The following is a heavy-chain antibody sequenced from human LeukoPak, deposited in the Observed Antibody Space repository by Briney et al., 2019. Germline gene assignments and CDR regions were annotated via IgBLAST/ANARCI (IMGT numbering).Heavy chain of an antibody. D-gene: IGHD3-9*01. CDR2: INPNSGGT. J-gene: IGHJ5*02. CDR3: ARGILTGRNNWFDP. V-gene: IGHV1-2*02. Sequence: ASVKVSCKASGYTFTGYYMHWVRQAPGQGLEWMGWINPNSGGTNYAQKFQGRVTMTRDTSISTAYMELSRLRSDDTAAYYCARGILTGRNNWFDPWGQGTLVTVSS. CDR1: GYTFTGYY.